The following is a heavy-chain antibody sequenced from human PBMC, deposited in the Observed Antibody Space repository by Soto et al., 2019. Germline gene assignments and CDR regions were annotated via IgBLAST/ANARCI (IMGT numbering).Heavy chain of an antibody. V-gene: IGHV3-11*06. J-gene: IGHJ4*02. CDR3: ARDLGERNFEYSSPAYYFDY. CDR2: ISSSSSYT. D-gene: IGHD6-6*01. CDR1: GFTFSDYY. Sequence: QVQLVESGGGLVKPGGSLRLSCAASGFTFSDYYMSWIRQAPGKGLEWVSYISSSSSYTNYADSVKGRFTISRDNAKNSLYLQMNSLRAEHTAVYYCARDLGERNFEYSSPAYYFDYWGQGTLVTVSS.